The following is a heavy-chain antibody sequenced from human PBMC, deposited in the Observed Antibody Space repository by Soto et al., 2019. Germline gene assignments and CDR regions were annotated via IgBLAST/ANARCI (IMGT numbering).Heavy chain of an antibody. CDR3: ARGPRRLTGEGENYYYYMDV. CDR1: GFTFLLYS. CDR2: ISYDGSNK. Sequence: GGSLRLSCAASGFTFLLYSIHWVRQAPGKGLEWVAFISYDGSNKYYAASLKGRFPLSSAPSKNPLSLQMNSLRAEDTAVYYCARGPRRLTGEGENYYYYMDVWGKGTTVTVSS. J-gene: IGHJ6*03. V-gene: IGHV3-30*04. D-gene: IGHD7-27*01.